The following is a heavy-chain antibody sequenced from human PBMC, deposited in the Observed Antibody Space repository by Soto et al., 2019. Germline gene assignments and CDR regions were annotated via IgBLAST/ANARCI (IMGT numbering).Heavy chain of an antibody. J-gene: IGHJ6*02. D-gene: IGHD2-8*01. Sequence: SETLSLTCTVSGGSISSGTYSCGWIRQPPGKGLEWIGTFYYSGSTYYNPSLKSRVTISVDTSKNQFSLKASSVTAADTAVYYCARLGGYCTTSCYGYYAMDVWGQGTTVT. V-gene: IGHV4-39*01. CDR1: GGSISSGTYS. CDR3: ARLGGYCTTSCYGYYAMDV. CDR2: FYYSGST.